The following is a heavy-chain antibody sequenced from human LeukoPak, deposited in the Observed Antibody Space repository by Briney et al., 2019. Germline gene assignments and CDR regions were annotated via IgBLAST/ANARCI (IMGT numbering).Heavy chain of an antibody. V-gene: IGHV5-51*01. CDR2: FYPGDSDI. Sequence: GGSLEISGQGSGSPFTSYWIGWARRLPGKGREGMGIFYPGDSDIIYSPSFQAQVTISADKSTSPGSMQWTSLKATETAMYYWARHSDIVVVPAATDAFFDYWGQGTLVTVSS. D-gene: IGHD2-2*01. CDR3: ARHSDIVVVPAATDAFFDY. CDR1: GSPFTSYW. J-gene: IGHJ4*02.